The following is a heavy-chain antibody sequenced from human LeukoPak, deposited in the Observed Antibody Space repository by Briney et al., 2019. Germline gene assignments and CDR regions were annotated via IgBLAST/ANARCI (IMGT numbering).Heavy chain of an antibody. J-gene: IGHJ4*02. V-gene: IGHV3-69-1*02. Sequence: PGGSLRLSCAASGFTVSSSYMSWVRQAPGKGLEWVSSFSGSGAGAYYADSVKGRFTISRDNAKNSLYLQMNSLRAEDTAVYYCARVRYDSSVYSSSDYWGQGTLVTVSS. CDR1: GFTVSSSY. CDR3: ARVRYDSSVYSSSDY. D-gene: IGHD3-22*01. CDR2: FSGSGAG.